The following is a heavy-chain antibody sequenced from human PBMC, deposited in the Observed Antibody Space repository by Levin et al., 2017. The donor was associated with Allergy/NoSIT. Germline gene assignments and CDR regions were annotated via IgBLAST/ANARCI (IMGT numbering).Heavy chain of an antibody. V-gene: IGHV1-18*01. Sequence: GASVKVSCKASGYTFTSYGISWVRQAPGQGLEWMGWISAYNGNTNYAQKLQGRVTMTTDTSTSTAYMELRSLRSDDTAVYYCARVSPYYDYVWGSYSFPDAFDIWGQGTMVTVSS. CDR2: ISAYNGNT. J-gene: IGHJ3*02. D-gene: IGHD3-16*02. CDR3: ARVSPYYDYVWGSYSFPDAFDI. CDR1: GYTFTSYG.